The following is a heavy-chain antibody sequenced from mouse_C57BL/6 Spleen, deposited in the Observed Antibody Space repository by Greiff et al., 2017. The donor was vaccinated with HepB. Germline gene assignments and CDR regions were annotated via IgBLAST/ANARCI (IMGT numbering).Heavy chain of an antibody. Sequence: VQVVESGAELVKPGASVKMSCKASGYTFTTYPIEWMKQNHGKSLEWIGNFHPYNDDTKYNEKFKGKATLTVEKSSSTVYLELSRLTSDDSAVYYCARRNDYDGEGFAYWGQGTLVTVSA. CDR3: ARRNDYDGEGFAY. CDR1: GYTFTTYP. J-gene: IGHJ3*01. CDR2: FHPYNDDT. D-gene: IGHD2-4*01. V-gene: IGHV1-47*01.